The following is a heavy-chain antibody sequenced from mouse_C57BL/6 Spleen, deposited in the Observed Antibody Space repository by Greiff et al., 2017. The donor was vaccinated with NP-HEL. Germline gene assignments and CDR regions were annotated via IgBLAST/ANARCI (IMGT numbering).Heavy chain of an antibody. V-gene: IGHV1-15*01. Sequence: VQLQQSGAELVRPGASVTLSCKASGYTFTDYEMHWVKQTPVHGLEWIGAIDPETGGTAYNQKFKGKAILTADKSSSTAYMELRSLTSEDSAVYYCTRSGYDGSWFAYWGQGTLVTVSA. J-gene: IGHJ3*01. CDR1: GYTFTDYE. D-gene: IGHD2-2*01. CDR2: IDPETGGT. CDR3: TRSGYDGSWFAY.